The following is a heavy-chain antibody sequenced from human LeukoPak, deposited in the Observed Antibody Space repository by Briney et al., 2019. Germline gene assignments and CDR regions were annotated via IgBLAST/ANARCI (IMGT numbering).Heavy chain of an antibody. J-gene: IGHJ5*02. CDR2: IIPIFGTA. CDR3: ARGAGGVVPAVTSGWFDP. CDR1: GGTFSSYA. Sequence: GASVKVSCKASGGTFSSYAISWVRQAPGQGLEWMGGIIPIFGTANYAQKFQGRVTITTDESTSTAYMELSSLRSEDTAVYYCARGAGGVVPAVTSGWFDPWGQGTLVTVSS. V-gene: IGHV1-69*05. D-gene: IGHD2-2*01.